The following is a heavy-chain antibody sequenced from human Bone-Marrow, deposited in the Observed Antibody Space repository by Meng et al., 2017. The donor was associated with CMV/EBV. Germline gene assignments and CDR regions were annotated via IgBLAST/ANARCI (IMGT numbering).Heavy chain of an antibody. J-gene: IGHJ6*02. CDR2: TRDKVNSYTT. V-gene: IGHV3-72*01. D-gene: IGHD2-2*01. Sequence: GESLKISCAASGFTVRDHYIDWVRQAPGKGLEWVGRTRDKVNSYTTEYAASVQGRFTISRDDSKNSLYLQMNSLKTEDTAVYYCTRGCASSACYQGVYYYFGLDVWGQGTTVTVSS. CDR1: GFTVRDHY. CDR3: TRGCASSACYQGVYYYFGLDV.